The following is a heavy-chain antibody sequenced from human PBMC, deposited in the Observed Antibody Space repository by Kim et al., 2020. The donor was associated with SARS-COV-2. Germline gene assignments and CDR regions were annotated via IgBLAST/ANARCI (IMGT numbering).Heavy chain of an antibody. Sequence: YGTSFQGQVTIAADKSISTAYLQWSSLKASDTAMYYCARQHGGSLYGMDVWGQGTTVTVSS. D-gene: IGHD2-15*01. J-gene: IGHJ6*02. CDR3: ARQHGGSLYGMDV. V-gene: IGHV5-51*01.